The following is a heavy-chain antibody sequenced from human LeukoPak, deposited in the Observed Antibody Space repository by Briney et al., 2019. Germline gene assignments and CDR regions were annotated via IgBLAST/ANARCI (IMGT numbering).Heavy chain of an antibody. CDR3: ARQVVVVVPATVDY. V-gene: IGHV4-39*01. J-gene: IGHJ4*02. CDR1: GFIFSDYW. Sequence: PGGSLRLSCAASGFIFSDYWMSWVRQPPGKGLEWIGTIYYSGSTYYNPSLKSRVTISVDTSKNQFSLKLSSVTAADTAVYYCARQVVVVVPATVDYWGQGTLVTVSS. D-gene: IGHD2-15*01. CDR2: IYYSGST.